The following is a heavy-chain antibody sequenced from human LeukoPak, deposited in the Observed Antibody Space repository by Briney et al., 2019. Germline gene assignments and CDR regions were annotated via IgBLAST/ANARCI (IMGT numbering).Heavy chain of an antibody. Sequence: GGSLRLSCAASGFTFSSYSMNWVRQAPGKGLEWVSYISGSSSTIYYADSVKGRFTISRDNAKNSLYLQMNSLRAEDTAVYYCARTPGYSSGWLDYWGQGTLVTVSS. CDR1: GFTFSSYS. J-gene: IGHJ4*02. CDR3: ARTPGYSSGWLDY. V-gene: IGHV3-48*04. D-gene: IGHD6-19*01. CDR2: ISGSSSTI.